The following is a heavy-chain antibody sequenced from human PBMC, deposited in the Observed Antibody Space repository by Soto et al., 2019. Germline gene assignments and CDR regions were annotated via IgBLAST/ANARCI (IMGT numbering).Heavy chain of an antibody. V-gene: IGHV1-69*12. J-gene: IGHJ6*02. D-gene: IGHD3-22*01. CDR1: GGTFSSYA. CDR2: IIPIFGTA. Sequence: QVQLVQSGAEVKKPGSSVKVSCKASGGTFSSYAISWVRQAPGQGLEWMGGIIPIFGTANYAQKFQGRVTIPADEATSTAYMERSSLRSEDTAVYYCARAYYYDSSGYPNYYYHGMDVWGQGTTVTVSS. CDR3: ARAYYYDSSGYPNYYYHGMDV.